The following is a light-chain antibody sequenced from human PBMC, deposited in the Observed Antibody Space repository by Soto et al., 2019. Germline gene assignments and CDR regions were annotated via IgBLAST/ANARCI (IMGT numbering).Light chain of an antibody. V-gene: IGLV2-8*01. Sequence: QSALTQPPSASGSPGQSVTISCTGTSSDVGGYKYVSWFQQHPGKAPKLMICEVSKRPSGVPDRFSGSRSGNTASLTVSGLQAEDEADYYCCSYAGRNNYVFGNGTKLTVL. CDR3: CSYAGRNNYV. J-gene: IGLJ1*01. CDR1: SSDVGGYKY. CDR2: EVS.